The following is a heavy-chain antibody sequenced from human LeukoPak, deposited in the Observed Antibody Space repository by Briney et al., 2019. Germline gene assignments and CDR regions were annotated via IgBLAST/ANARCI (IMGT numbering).Heavy chain of an antibody. D-gene: IGHD6-13*01. J-gene: IGHJ6*02. Sequence: PSETLSLTRTVSGGSISSYYRSWIRQPPGKGLEWIGYIYYSGSTNYNPSLKSRVTISVDTSKNQFSLKLSSVTAEDTAVYYCAREVIKQQLASRQYYYCMDVWGQGTTVTVSS. CDR2: IYYSGST. CDR1: GGSISSYY. V-gene: IGHV4-59*01. CDR3: AREVIKQQLASRQYYYCMDV.